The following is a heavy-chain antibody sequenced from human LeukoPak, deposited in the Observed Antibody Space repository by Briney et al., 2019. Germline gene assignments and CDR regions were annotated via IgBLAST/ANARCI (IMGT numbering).Heavy chain of an antibody. CDR2: IYYSGST. CDR1: GGSLGSSSYY. CDR3: AREVATIVIDY. Sequence: SETLSLTCTVSGGSLGSSSYYWGWIRQPPGKGLEWIGSIYYSGSTYYTPSLKSRVTISVDTSKNQFSLKLSSVTAADTAVYYCAREVATIVIDYWGQGTLVTVSS. V-gene: IGHV4-39*07. J-gene: IGHJ4*02. D-gene: IGHD5-12*01.